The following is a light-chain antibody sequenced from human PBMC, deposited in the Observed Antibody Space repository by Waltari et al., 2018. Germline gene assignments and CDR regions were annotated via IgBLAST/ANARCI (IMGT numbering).Light chain of an antibody. CDR3: GGDNSVPYT. CDR1: QDISNS. V-gene: IGKV1-27*01. J-gene: IGKJ2*01. Sequence: DIQMTQSPSSLSASVGDRVTITCRASQDISNSLAWYQQKPGKVPKLLISAASTLQSGVRSRVSGSGSGTDVTRTIGRLQAEEGGRGGGGGDNSVPYTFGQGTKLEIK. CDR2: AAS.